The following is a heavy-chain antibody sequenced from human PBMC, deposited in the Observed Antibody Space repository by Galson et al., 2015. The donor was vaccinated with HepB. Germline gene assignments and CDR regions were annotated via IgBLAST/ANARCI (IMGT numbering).Heavy chain of an antibody. V-gene: IGHV3-30*18. CDR3: AKDLGYCRSTSCYNAFDI. D-gene: IGHD2-2*02. CDR1: GFTFSSYS. Sequence: SLRLSCAASGFTFSSYSMNWVRQSPGKGLEWVAVISSDGSNKYFVDSVKGRFTISRDNSKNTLYLQMNSLRAEDTAVYYCAKDLGYCRSTSCYNAFDIWGHGTMVTVSS. CDR2: ISSDGSNK. J-gene: IGHJ3*02.